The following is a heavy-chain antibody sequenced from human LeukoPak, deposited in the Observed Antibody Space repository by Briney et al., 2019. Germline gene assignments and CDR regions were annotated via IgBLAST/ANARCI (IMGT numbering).Heavy chain of an antibody. CDR3: ARDGSMGGFPFDY. V-gene: IGHV1-46*01. J-gene: IGHJ4*02. D-gene: IGHD3-16*01. Sequence: ASVKVSCKASGYSFISYYLHWVRHAPGQGLEWMGIINPGGGSTNYAQKFRGRVTMTRDTSTNTVFLDLSRLTSEDTAVYYCARDGSMGGFPFDYWGQGTLVTVSS. CDR2: INPGGGST. CDR1: GYSFISYY.